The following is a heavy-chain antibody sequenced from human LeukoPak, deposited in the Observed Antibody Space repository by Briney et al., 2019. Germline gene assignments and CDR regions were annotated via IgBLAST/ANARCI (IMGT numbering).Heavy chain of an antibody. CDR2: IHYSGST. J-gene: IGHJ4*02. Sequence: SETLSLTCAVSGYSISSAFYWGWIRQSPGKGLEWIGTIHYSGSTSYNPSLKSRVTISVDTSKNQFSLKLSSVTAADTAVYYCARQGADHYWGQGTLVTVSS. V-gene: IGHV4-38-2*01. D-gene: IGHD4/OR15-4a*01. CDR3: ARQGADHY. CDR1: GYSISSAFY.